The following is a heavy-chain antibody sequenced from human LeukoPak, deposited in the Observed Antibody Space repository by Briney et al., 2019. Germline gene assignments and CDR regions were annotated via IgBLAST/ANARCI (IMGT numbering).Heavy chain of an antibody. CDR3: ATPGPMVQGVIGYFDY. D-gene: IGHD3-10*01. J-gene: IGHJ4*02. CDR1: GYTLTELS. Sequence: ASVKVSCKVSGYTLTELSMHWVRQAPGKGLEWMGGFDPEDGETIYAQKFQGRVTMTEDTSTDTAYMELSSLRSEDTAVYYCATPGPMVQGVIGYFDYWGQGTLVTVSS. CDR2: FDPEDGET. V-gene: IGHV1-24*01.